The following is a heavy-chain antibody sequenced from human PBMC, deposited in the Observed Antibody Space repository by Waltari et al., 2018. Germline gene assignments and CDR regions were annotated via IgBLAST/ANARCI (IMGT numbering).Heavy chain of an antibody. Sequence: QVQLQQWGAGLLKPSETLSLTCAVYGGSFSGYYWSWIRQPPGKGLEWIREINTSGRPNYNPSLKGRVTRSVDTSKNQFSLKLSSVTAADTAVYYCARLSLQFLEWFSGGWFDPWGQGTLVTVSS. CDR3: ARLSLQFLEWFSGGWFDP. V-gene: IGHV4-34*01. CDR1: GGSFSGYY. J-gene: IGHJ5*02. D-gene: IGHD3-3*01. CDR2: INTSGRP.